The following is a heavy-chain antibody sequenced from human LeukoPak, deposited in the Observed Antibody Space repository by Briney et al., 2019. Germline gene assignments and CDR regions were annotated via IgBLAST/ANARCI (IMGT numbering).Heavy chain of an antibody. V-gene: IGHV1-2*02. CDR1: GYTFTGYH. J-gene: IGHJ4*02. D-gene: IGHD6-13*01. CDR3: ARGAAAGTFFDY. Sequence: ASVKVSCEASGYTFTGYHIHWVRQAPGQGLEWMGWINPNSGGTNYAQKFQGRVTMTRDTSISTAYMELSRLRSDDTAVYYCARGAAAGTFFDYWGQGTLVTVSS. CDR2: INPNSGGT.